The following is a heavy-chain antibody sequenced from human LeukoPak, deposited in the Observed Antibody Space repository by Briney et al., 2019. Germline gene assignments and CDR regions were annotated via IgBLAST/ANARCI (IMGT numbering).Heavy chain of an antibody. CDR1: GFTFSSYE. J-gene: IGHJ3*02. CDR2: ISSSGSTI. Sequence: GGSLRLSCAASGFTFSSYEMNWVRQAPGKGLEWVSYISSSGSTIYYADSVKGRFTISRDNAKNSLYLQMNSLRAEDTAVYYCARASHDAFDIWGQGIMVTVSS. CDR3: ARASHDAFDI. V-gene: IGHV3-48*03.